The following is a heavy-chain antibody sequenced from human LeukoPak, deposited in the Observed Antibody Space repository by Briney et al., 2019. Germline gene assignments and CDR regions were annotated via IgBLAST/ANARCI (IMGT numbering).Heavy chain of an antibody. CDR1: GFTLSDAW. J-gene: IGHJ1*01. CDR2: LKGKTDGGTT. CDR3: SSARGSGPGYFQF. V-gene: IGHV3-15*01. D-gene: IGHD6-19*01. Sequence: GGSLRLSCAASGFTLSDAWMTWVRQAPGKGLEWVGLLKGKTDGGTTHYAAPVKGRFSISRDDSRNTLFLQLNSLTIEDTGVYFCSSARGSGPGYFQFWGQGTLVTVSS.